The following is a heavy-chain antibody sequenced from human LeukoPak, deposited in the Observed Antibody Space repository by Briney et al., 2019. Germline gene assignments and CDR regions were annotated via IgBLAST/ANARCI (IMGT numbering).Heavy chain of an antibody. CDR2: IYHIGST. D-gene: IGHD3-10*01. CDR1: GYSISSGYY. Sequence: SETLSLTSTVSGYSISSGYYWGWIRQPPGKGLEWIGSIYHIGSTYYSPSLKSRVSISVDTSKNQFSLKLSSVTAADTAVYYCARVGTMVRARPEFDYWGQGTLVTVSS. J-gene: IGHJ4*02. V-gene: IGHV4-38-2*02. CDR3: ARVGTMVRARPEFDY.